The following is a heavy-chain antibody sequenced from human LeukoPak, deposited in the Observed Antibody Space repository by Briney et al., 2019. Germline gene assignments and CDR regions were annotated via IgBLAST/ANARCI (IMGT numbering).Heavy chain of an antibody. CDR2: IYSGGSP. CDR1: GFTVSTNY. J-gene: IGHJ4*02. CDR3: ARKLGTVDDY. V-gene: IGHV3-53*01. Sequence: GASLRPSWAASGFTVSTNYMSWVRQSPGEGLEWVSVIYSGGSPYYADSVKGRFTISRDNAKNTLYLQMNSLRVEDTAMDYCARKLGTVDDYWGQGTLVTVSS. D-gene: IGHD7-27*01.